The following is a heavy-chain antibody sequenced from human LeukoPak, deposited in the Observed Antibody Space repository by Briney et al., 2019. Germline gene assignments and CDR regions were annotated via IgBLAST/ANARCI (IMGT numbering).Heavy chain of an antibody. Sequence: PSETLSLTCTVSGSSISSYYWSWIRQPPGKGLEWIGYIYYSGSTNYNPSLKSRVTISVDTSKNQFSLKLSSVTAADTAVYYCARDLRPYYDSSGYYYDYYGMDVWGQGTAVTVSS. CDR1: GSSISSYY. CDR3: ARDLRPYYDSSGYYYDYYGMDV. J-gene: IGHJ6*02. D-gene: IGHD3-22*01. CDR2: IYYSGST. V-gene: IGHV4-59*01.